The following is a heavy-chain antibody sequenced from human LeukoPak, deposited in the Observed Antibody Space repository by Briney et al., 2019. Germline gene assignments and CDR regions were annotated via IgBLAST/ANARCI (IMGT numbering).Heavy chain of an antibody. Sequence: GGSLRLSCAASGFTFSDFYMTWIRQAPGKGLEWVSYISNRGSTIYYADSVRGRFTISGDNAKNSLYLQMNSLRAEDTAVYYCARSADRSGYFREITLYYFDYWGQGTLVTVSS. J-gene: IGHJ4*02. D-gene: IGHD3-22*01. CDR1: GFTFSDFY. CDR2: ISNRGSTI. V-gene: IGHV3-11*01. CDR3: ARSADRSGYFREITLYYFDY.